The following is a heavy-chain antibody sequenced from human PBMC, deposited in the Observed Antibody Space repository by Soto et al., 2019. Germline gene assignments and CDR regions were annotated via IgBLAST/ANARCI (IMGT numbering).Heavy chain of an antibody. Sequence: QVQLVQSGAEVKKPGSSVKVSCKASGGTFSSYAISWVRQAPGQGLEWMGGIIPIFGTANYAQKFQGRVTITADKSTRKAYRGLGSVRSEDTAVYYGGGGGWAGGLGRKASFDYWGQGTLVTVSS. CDR2: IIPIFGTA. CDR1: GGTFSSYA. J-gene: IGHJ4*02. CDR3: GGGGWAGGLGRKASFDY. V-gene: IGHV1-69*06. D-gene: IGHD7-27*01.